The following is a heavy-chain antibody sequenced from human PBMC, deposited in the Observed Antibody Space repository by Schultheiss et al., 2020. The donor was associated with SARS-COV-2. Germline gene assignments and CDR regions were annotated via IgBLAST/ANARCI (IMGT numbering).Heavy chain of an antibody. D-gene: IGHD3-16*02. Sequence: SQTLSLTCTVSGGSISSSSYYWGWIRQPPGKGLEWIGSIYYSGSTYYNPSLKSRVTISVDTSKNQFSLKLSSVTAADTAVYYCARSYRNWFDPWGQGTLVNVSS. CDR1: GGSISSSSYY. V-gene: IGHV4-39*01. J-gene: IGHJ5*02. CDR3: ARSYRNWFDP. CDR2: IYYSGST.